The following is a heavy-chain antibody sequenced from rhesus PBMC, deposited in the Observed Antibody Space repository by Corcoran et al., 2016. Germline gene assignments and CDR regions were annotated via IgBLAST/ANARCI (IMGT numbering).Heavy chain of an antibody. Sequence: VQLVQSGAEVKRPGESLKISCKTPGYSFTTYWIRCARHIPGKGLEWMGAIDPSDSDTRYSPSFQGQVTISADKSISTAYLQWSSLKASDTATYYCAKAGYSNSYFDYWGQGVLVTVSS. CDR3: AKAGYSNSYFDY. CDR1: GYSFTTYW. J-gene: IGHJ4*01. D-gene: IGHD4-23*01. V-gene: IGHV5-20*02. CDR2: IDPSDSDT.